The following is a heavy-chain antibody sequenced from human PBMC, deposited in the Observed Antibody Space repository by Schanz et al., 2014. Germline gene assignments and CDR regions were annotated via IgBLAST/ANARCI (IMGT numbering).Heavy chain of an antibody. J-gene: IGHJ6*02. Sequence: QVQLVQSGAEVKKPGSSVKVSCKASGGTFSSSTLTWVRQAPGQGLEWMGRIIPILDKTNYAQKFQGRVTMTADKSTSTVYMEVSGLRSEDTAVYYCAKVDRTRYYAMDVWGQGTTVTFSS. CDR2: IIPILDKT. CDR3: AKVDRTRYYAMDV. CDR1: GGTFSSST. V-gene: IGHV1-69*08. D-gene: IGHD3-9*01.